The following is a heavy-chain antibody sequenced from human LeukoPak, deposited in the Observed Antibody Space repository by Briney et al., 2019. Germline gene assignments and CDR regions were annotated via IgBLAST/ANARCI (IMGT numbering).Heavy chain of an antibody. Sequence: GASVKVSCKASVYTFTDYYMHWVRQAPGQGLEWMGWINPNSGATNYAQKFQGRVTVTRDTSIRTAYMELSSLRSDDTAVYYCARANHNDYWGQGTLVTVSS. CDR2: INPNSGAT. D-gene: IGHD1-14*01. V-gene: IGHV1-2*02. CDR1: VYTFTDYY. CDR3: ARANHNDY. J-gene: IGHJ4*02.